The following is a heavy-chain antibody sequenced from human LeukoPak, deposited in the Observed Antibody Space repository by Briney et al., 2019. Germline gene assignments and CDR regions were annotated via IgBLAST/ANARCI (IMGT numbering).Heavy chain of an antibody. D-gene: IGHD3-22*01. V-gene: IGHV3-33*01. J-gene: IGHJ3*02. Sequence: GGSLRLSCAASGFTFSSYGMHWVRQAPGKGLEWVAVIWYDGSNKYYADFVKGRFTISRDNSKNTLYLQMNSLRAEDTAVYYCARFPRYYYDSSGSPGAFDIWGQGTMVTVSS. CDR1: GFTFSSYG. CDR3: ARFPRYYYDSSGSPGAFDI. CDR2: IWYDGSNK.